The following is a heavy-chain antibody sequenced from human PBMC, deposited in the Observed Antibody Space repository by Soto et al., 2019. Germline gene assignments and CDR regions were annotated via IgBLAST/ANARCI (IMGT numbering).Heavy chain of an antibody. D-gene: IGHD3-3*01. CDR2: ISSSSSTI. J-gene: IGHJ5*02. CDR1: GFTFSSNS. V-gene: IGHV3-48*02. CDR3: ARVIWSGHLTSDL. Sequence: EVQVVESGGGLVQPGGSLRLSCAASGFTFSSNSMNWVRQAPGTGLEWISYISSSSSTIYADSVKGRFTISRDNAKNSLYLQMNSLRHEDTAVYYCARVIWSGHLTSDLWGEGTLVTVSS.